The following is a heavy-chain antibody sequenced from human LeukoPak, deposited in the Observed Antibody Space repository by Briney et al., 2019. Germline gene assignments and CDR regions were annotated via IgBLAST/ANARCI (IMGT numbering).Heavy chain of an antibody. CDR2: ISSNGGST. Sequence: PGGSLRLSCAASGFTFRSCAMNWVRQAPGKGLEYVSTISSNGGSTYYADSVKGRFTISRDDSKNTLYLRMSSLRAEDTAVYYCVKEGDYGYYFDYWGQGTLVTVSS. D-gene: IGHD3-16*01. V-gene: IGHV3-64D*06. CDR3: VKEGDYGYYFDY. J-gene: IGHJ4*02. CDR1: GFTFRSCA.